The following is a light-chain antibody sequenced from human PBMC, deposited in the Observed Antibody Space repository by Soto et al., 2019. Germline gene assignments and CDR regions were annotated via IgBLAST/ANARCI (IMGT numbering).Light chain of an antibody. J-gene: IGKJ1*01. CDR1: QSVSNNY. CDR3: QQYGISART. CDR2: DAS. Sequence: EIVLTQSPGTLSLSPGERATLSCRASQSVSNNYLAWYQHKPGQAPRLLISDASSRAPGIADRFSGSGSGTDFTLTISRLEPEDFAVYYCQQYGISARTFGQGTKVEI. V-gene: IGKV3-20*01.